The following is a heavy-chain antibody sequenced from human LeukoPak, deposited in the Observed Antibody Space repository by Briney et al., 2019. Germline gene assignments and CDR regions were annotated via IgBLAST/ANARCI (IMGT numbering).Heavy chain of an antibody. V-gene: IGHV3-21*01. Sequence: GGSLRLSCAASGFTFSSYGMHWVRQAPGKGLEWVSSISSSSSYIYYADSVKGRFTISRDNAKNSLYLQMNSLRAEDTAVYYCAREGIAVAEDYFDYWGQGTLVTVSS. CDR1: GFTFSSYG. J-gene: IGHJ4*02. CDR3: AREGIAVAEDYFDY. CDR2: ISSSSSYI. D-gene: IGHD6-19*01.